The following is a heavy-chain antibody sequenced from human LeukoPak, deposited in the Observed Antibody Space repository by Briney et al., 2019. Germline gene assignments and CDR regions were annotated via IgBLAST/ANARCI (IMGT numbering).Heavy chain of an antibody. Sequence: GGSLRLSCAASGFTFSSYGMHWVRQAPGKGLEWVAVISYDGSSKYYADSVKGRFTISRDNSKNTLYLQMNSLRAEDTAVYYCAKGPWGGYYGGGYYFDYWGQGTLVTVSS. D-gene: IGHD3-3*01. J-gene: IGHJ4*02. CDR2: ISYDGSSK. CDR3: AKGPWGGYYGGGYYFDY. V-gene: IGHV3-30*18. CDR1: GFTFSSYG.